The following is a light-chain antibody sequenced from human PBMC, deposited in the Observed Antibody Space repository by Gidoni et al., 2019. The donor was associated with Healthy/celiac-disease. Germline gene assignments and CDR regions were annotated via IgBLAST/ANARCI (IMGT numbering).Light chain of an antibody. CDR2: EVS. V-gene: IGLV2-14*01. J-gene: IGLJ2*01. Sequence: QSALTQPAPVSGSPGQSITISCTGTSSDVGGYNYVSWYQQHPGKAPKLMIYEVSNRPSGVSNRFSGSKSGNTASLTSSGLQAEDEADYYCSSYTSSSTLGVFGGGTKLTVL. CDR1: SSDVGGYNY. CDR3: SSYTSSSTLGV.